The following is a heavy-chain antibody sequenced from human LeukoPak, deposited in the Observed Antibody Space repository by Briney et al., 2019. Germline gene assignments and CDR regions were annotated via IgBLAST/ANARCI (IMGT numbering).Heavy chain of an antibody. J-gene: IGHJ4*02. CDR2: IKQDGSDK. CDR3: ARKTVVGSYFDY. D-gene: IGHD4-23*01. Sequence: GGSLRLSCAAPGFTFSAYWMSSVRQAPGKGLGWVANIKQDGSDKYYVDSVKGRFTISRDNAKNSLYLQMNSLRAEDTAVYYCARKTVVGSYFDYWGQGTPVTVSS. CDR1: GFTFSAYW. V-gene: IGHV3-7*03.